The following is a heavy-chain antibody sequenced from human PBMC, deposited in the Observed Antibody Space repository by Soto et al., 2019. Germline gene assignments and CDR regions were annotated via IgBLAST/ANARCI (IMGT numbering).Heavy chain of an antibody. CDR2: ISNDGSMT. CDR1: GFTFGSDW. J-gene: IGHJ4*02. Sequence: DVQLVESGGGLVQPGGSLRLSCAASGFTFGSDWMHWVREVPGKGLLWVSRISNDGSMTTYADSVKGRFTISRDNAKKTLYLQMNSLTVEETGTYYCARLVGAGRQGTDYWGQGTLVTVSS. V-gene: IGHV3-74*03. D-gene: IGHD6-13*01. CDR3: ARLVGAGRQGTDY.